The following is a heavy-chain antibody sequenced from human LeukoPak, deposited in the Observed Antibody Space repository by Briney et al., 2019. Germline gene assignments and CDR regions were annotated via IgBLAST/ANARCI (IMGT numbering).Heavy chain of an antibody. V-gene: IGHV1-46*01. CDR2: INPSGGST. CDR1: GYTFTSYY. CDR3: ATTEYCSSTSCYMEYYYYYYGMDV. D-gene: IGHD2-2*02. Sequence: ASVKVSCKASGYTFTSYYMHWVRQAPGQGLEWMGIINPSGGSTSYAQKFQGRVTMTRDTSTSTAYMELRSLRSDDTAVYYCATTEYCSSTSCYMEYYYYYYGMDVWGQGTTVTVSS. J-gene: IGHJ6*02.